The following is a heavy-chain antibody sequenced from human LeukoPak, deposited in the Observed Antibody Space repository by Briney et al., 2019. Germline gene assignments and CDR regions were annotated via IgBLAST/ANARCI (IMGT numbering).Heavy chain of an antibody. CDR2: INHSGST. J-gene: IGHJ4*02. V-gene: IGHV4-34*01. Sequence: SETLSLTWAVYGGSFSGYYWSWIRQPPGKGLEWIGEINHSGSTNYNPSLKSRVTISVDTSKNQFSLKLSSVTAADTAVYYCARGHDPNSSGLKDFDYWGQGTLVTVSS. CDR3: ARGHDPNSSGLKDFDY. D-gene: IGHD3-22*01. CDR1: GGSFSGYY.